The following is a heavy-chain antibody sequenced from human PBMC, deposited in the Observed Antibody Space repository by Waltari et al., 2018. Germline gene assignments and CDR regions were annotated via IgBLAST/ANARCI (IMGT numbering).Heavy chain of an antibody. CDR1: GFTVSRNY. CDR3: AREGEKAAAGVYGMDV. V-gene: IGHV3-53*01. CDR2: FYSGGST. D-gene: IGHD6-13*01. J-gene: IGHJ6*02. Sequence: EVQLVESGGGLIQPGGSLRLSCAASGFTVSRNYMSWVRQAPGKGLGWFSVFYSGGSTYYADSVKGRFTISRDNSKNTLYLQMNSLRAEDTAVYYCAREGEKAAAGVYGMDVWGQGTTVTVSS.